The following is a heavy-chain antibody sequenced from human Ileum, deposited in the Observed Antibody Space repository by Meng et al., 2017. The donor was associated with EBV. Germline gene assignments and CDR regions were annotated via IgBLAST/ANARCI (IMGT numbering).Heavy chain of an antibody. CDR1: GFTFSNYW. CDR3: ARAITVTTLNWLDP. V-gene: IGHV3-74*01. CDR2: INSDGTNT. D-gene: IGHD4-17*01. J-gene: IGHJ5*02. Sequence: VQLVEPGGGLVQPGGSLRLSCAASGFTFSNYWMHWVRQSPGKGLIYVSRINSDGTNTGYTDSVKGRFTISRDNAKNTLYLEMNSLRAEDTAVYYCARAITVTTLNWLDPWGQGILVTASS.